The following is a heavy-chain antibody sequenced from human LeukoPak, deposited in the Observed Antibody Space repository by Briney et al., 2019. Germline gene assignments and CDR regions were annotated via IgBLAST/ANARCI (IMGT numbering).Heavy chain of an antibody. J-gene: IGHJ5*02. V-gene: IGHV4-34*01. Sequence: SETLSLTCAVYGGSFSGYYWSWIRQPPGKGLEWIGEINHSGSTNYNPSLKSRVTISVDTSKNQFSLKLSSVTAADTAVYYCARGGGDTAMVNWFDPWGQGILVTVSS. CDR3: ARGGGDTAMVNWFDP. CDR2: INHSGST. D-gene: IGHD5-18*01. CDR1: GGSFSGYY.